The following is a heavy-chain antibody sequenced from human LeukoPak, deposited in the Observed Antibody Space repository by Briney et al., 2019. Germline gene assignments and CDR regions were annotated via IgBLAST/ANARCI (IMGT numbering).Heavy chain of an antibody. D-gene: IGHD1-26*01. Sequence: SETLSLTCAISGGSISSNYYWGWIRQPPGKGLEWIGSMYYRGSTYHNPSLKSRVTIPVDTSKNQFSLKLSSVTAADTAVYYCATTTIRLGYWGQGTLVTVSS. CDR2: MYYRGST. CDR1: GGSISSNYY. V-gene: IGHV4-39*07. CDR3: ATTTIRLGY. J-gene: IGHJ4*02.